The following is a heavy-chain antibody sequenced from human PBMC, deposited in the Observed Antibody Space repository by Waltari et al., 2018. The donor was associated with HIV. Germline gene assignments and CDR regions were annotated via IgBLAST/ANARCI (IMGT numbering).Heavy chain of an antibody. CDR1: GLSLSSYS. V-gene: IGHV3-21*01. Sequence: EVLLAESGGGLVKPGGSLRLPCADSGLSLSSYSMNWVVQAPGKGLEWVSSISSSSRYIYYADSVKGRFTISRDNAKNSLYLQMNSLRVEDTAVYYCANSGGIGPYGMDVWGQGTTVTVSS. D-gene: IGHD6-13*01. CDR3: ANSGGIGPYGMDV. CDR2: ISSSSRYI. J-gene: IGHJ6*02.